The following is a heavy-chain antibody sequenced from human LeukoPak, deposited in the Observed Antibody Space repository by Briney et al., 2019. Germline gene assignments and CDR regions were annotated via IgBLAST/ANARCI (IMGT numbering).Heavy chain of an antibody. D-gene: IGHD3-22*01. CDR2: IKSKTDGGAT. CDR1: GFTFSNAW. V-gene: IGHV3-15*01. Sequence: GGSLRLSCAASGFTFSNAWMSWVRQAPGKGLEWVGRIKSKTDGGATDYAAPVKGRFTISRDDSKNTLYLQMNSLKTEDTAVYYCTTEGGDYYDRGMGYWGQGTLVTVSS. J-gene: IGHJ4*02. CDR3: TTEGGDYYDRGMGY.